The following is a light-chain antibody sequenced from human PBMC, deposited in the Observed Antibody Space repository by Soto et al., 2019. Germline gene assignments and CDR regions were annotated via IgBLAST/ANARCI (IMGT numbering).Light chain of an antibody. Sequence: AIQFTQSPSSRPASVGDRVTITCRASQDIAIYLAWYRQKPGEAPKIPIYDASSLASGVPSRFSGSGSGTEFTRTISSLQPDDFATYYCQQYNSYSYTFGQGTKVDIK. CDR3: QQYNSYSYT. CDR1: QDIAIY. J-gene: IGKJ2*01. CDR2: DAS. V-gene: IGKV1-13*02.